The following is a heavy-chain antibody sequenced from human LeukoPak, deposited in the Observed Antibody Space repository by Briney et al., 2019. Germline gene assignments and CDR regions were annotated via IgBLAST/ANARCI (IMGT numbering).Heavy chain of an antibody. CDR2: ISSSSSYI. V-gene: IGHV3-21*04. D-gene: IGHD2-15*01. Sequence: PGGSLRLSCAASGFTFSIYSINWVRQAPGKGLEWVSSISSSSSYIYYTDSVKGRFTISRDNSKNTLYLQMNSLRAEDTAVYYCAKALRRRIVVVVAATFFDYWGQGTLVTVSS. CDR1: GFTFSIYS. J-gene: IGHJ4*02. CDR3: AKALRRRIVVVVAATFFDY.